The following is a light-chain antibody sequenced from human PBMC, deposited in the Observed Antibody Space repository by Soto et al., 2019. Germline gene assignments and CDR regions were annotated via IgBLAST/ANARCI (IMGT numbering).Light chain of an antibody. V-gene: IGKV3-15*01. CDR3: QQYNNWAPIT. J-gene: IGKJ3*01. CDR1: QSVNSN. Sequence: DIVMTQSPATLSVSPGERATLSCRASQSVNSNLAWYQQKPGQAPTLLIYGASTRANGIPARFSGSGSGTEFTILISSRQSEDFAVYYCQQYNNWAPITFGPGTKVDIK. CDR2: GAS.